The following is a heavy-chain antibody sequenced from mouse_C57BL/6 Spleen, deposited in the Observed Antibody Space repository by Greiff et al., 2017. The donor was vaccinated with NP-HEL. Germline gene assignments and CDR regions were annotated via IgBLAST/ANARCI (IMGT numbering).Heavy chain of an antibody. CDR2: INPNNGGT. J-gene: IGHJ4*01. CDR1: GYTFTDYY. D-gene: IGHD1-1*01. Sequence: EVQLQQSGPELVKPGASVKISCKASGYTFTDYYMNWVKQSHGKSLEWIGDINPNNGGTSYNQKFKGKATLTVDKSSSTAYMELRSLTSEDSAVYYCARAATVRYYAMDYWGQGTSVTVSS. V-gene: IGHV1-26*01. CDR3: ARAATVRYYAMDY.